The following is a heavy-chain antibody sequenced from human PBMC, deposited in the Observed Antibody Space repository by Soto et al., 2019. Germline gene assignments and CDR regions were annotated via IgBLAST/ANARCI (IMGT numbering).Heavy chain of an antibody. J-gene: IGHJ4*02. CDR1: GGSISSGGYY. CDR2: IYYSGST. D-gene: IGHD3-22*01. V-gene: IGHV4-31*03. Sequence: LSLTCTVSGGSISSGGYYWSWIRQHPGKGLEWIGYIYYSGSTYYNPSLKSRVTISVDTSKNQFSLKLSSVTAADTAVYYCARGPGYYDSSGYGDYWGQGTLVTVSS. CDR3: ARGPGYYDSSGYGDY.